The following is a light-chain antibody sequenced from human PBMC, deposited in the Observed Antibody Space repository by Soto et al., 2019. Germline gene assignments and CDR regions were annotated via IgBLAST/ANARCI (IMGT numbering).Light chain of an antibody. CDR3: CSYSGSSTLV. CDR2: EGS. CDR1: SSDVGSYNL. J-gene: IGLJ2*01. V-gene: IGLV2-23*01. Sequence: QSALTQPASVSGSPGQSITISCTGTSSDVGSYNLVSWYQQHPGKAPKLMIYEGSKRPSGVSNRFSGSKSGNTASLTISGLQAEDEADYYCCSYSGSSTLVFGGGTQVPVL.